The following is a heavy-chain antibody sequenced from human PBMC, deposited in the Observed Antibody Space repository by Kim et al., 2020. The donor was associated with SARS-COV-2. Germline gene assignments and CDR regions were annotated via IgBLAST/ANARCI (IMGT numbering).Heavy chain of an antibody. CDR2: IYYSGST. V-gene: IGHV4-39*01. CDR1: GGSISSSSYY. CDR3: ARHGSFGEGGYFQH. J-gene: IGHJ1*01. Sequence: SETLSLTCTVSGGSISSSSYYWGWIRQPPGKGLEWIGSIYYSGSTYYNPSLKSRVTISVDTSKNQFSLKLSSVTAADTAVYYCARHGSFGEGGYFQHWGQGTLVTVSS. D-gene: IGHD3-10*01.